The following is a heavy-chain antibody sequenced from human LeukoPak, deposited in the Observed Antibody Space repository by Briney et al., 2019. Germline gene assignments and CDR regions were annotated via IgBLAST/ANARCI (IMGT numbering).Heavy chain of an antibody. D-gene: IGHD3-22*01. CDR1: GYTFTSYG. J-gene: IGHJ6*03. Sequence: GASVKVSCKASGYTFTSYGISWVRQAPGQGLEWMGWISAYNGNTNYAQKLQGRVTMTTDTSTSTAYMELRSLRSDDTAVYYCARSSRSYYDSSGPSYYYYYRDVWGKGTTVTVSS. CDR3: ARSSRSYYDSSGPSYYYYYRDV. V-gene: IGHV1-18*01. CDR2: ISAYNGNT.